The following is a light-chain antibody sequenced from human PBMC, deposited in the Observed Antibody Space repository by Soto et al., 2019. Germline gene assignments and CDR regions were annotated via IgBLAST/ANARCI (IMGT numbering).Light chain of an antibody. CDR2: KAS. CDR1: QTISSW. Sequence: DIKMTQSPSTLSGSVGDRVTITCRASQTISSWLAWYQQKPGKAPKLLIYKASTLKSGVPSRFSGSGSGTDFTLTISSLQPEDFATYYCLQHNSYPLTFGGGTKVDIK. CDR3: LQHNSYPLT. J-gene: IGKJ4*01. V-gene: IGKV1-5*03.